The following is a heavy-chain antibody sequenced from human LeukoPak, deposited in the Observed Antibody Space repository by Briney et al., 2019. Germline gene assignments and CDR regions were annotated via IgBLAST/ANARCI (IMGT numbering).Heavy chain of an antibody. J-gene: IGHJ5*02. Sequence: ASETLSLTCTVSGGSIRSNYWSWIQQPPGKGLEWIGYIYSSGSTNYNPSLKSRVTMSVDTSKNQFSLNLSSVTAADTAVYYCATLKGWPTYYLDLWGQGTLVTVSS. CDR3: ATLKGWPTYYLDL. V-gene: IGHV4-4*09. D-gene: IGHD1-26*01. CDR2: IYSSGST. CDR1: GGSIRSNY.